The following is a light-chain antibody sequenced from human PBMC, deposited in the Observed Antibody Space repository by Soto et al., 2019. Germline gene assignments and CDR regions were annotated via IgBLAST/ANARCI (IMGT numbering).Light chain of an antibody. Sequence: QSALTQPASVSGSPGQSITISCTGSSSDVGGYHYVSWYQQHPGKAPKLIIYDVSNRPSGVPDRFSGSKSGNTASLTISGLQAEDEADYYCCSYAGSPWVFGGGTKVTVL. CDR2: DVS. CDR1: SSDVGGYHY. V-gene: IGLV2-11*01. J-gene: IGLJ3*02. CDR3: CSYAGSPWV.